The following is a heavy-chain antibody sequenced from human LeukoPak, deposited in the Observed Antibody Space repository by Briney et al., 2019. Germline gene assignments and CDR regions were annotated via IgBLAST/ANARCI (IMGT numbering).Heavy chain of an antibody. CDR3: ARRSGRITMVRGVQGYYFDY. CDR1: GGSFSGYY. CDR2: INHSGST. J-gene: IGHJ4*02. D-gene: IGHD3-10*01. V-gene: IGHV4-34*01. Sequence: SETLFLTCAVYGGSFSGYYWSWIRQPPGKGLEWIGEINHSGSTNYNPSLKSRVTISVDTSKNQFSLKLSSVTAADTAVYYCARRSGRITMVRGVQGYYFDYWGQGTLVTVSS.